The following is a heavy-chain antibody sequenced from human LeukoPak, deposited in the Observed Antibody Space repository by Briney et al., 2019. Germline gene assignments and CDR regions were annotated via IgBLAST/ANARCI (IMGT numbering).Heavy chain of an antibody. CDR3: SRVSPYYFDSSAYDVFDI. Sequence: GGSLRLSCAASGFTFSSYWMHWVRQAPGKGLVWVSRINSDGSSTSYADSVKGRFTISRDNAKNTLYLQMNSLRAEDTAVYYCSRVSPYYFDSSAYDVFDIWGQGTMVTVSS. D-gene: IGHD3-22*01. CDR2: INSDGSST. CDR1: GFTFSSYW. J-gene: IGHJ3*02. V-gene: IGHV3-74*01.